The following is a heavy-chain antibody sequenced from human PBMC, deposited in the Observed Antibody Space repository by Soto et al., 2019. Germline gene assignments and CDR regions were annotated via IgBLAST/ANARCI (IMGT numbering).Heavy chain of an antibody. CDR2: IYWDDDK. J-gene: IGHJ6*04. CDR3: TPVLGYCGGGICYHSVNSVDV. V-gene: IGHV2-5*02. D-gene: IGHD2-15*01. Sequence: QITLKESGPTLAKPTQTLTLTCTFSGFSLSTTSVSVGWIRQPPGKALEWLALIYWDDDKLYSPSLKNRLTITKDSSKNQVVLTMTIMEPVDTGIYFCTPVLGYCGGGICYHSVNSVDVWGEGTTVSVSS. CDR1: GFSLSTTSVS.